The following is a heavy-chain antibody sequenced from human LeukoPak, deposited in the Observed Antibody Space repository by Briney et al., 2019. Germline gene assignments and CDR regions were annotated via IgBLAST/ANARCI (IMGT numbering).Heavy chain of an antibody. D-gene: IGHD3-10*01. V-gene: IGHV3-7*01. CDR1: GFTFSRYW. Sequence: GSLRLSCAASGFTFSRYWMRWVRQAPGKGPEGVANIKNDGSEEYYVDSVKGRFTISRDNARNSLFLQMNSLTVEDTAVYYCARAIRGSAVDTGDRWGQGTLVTVSS. CDR2: IKNDGSEE. J-gene: IGHJ4*02. CDR3: ARAIRGSAVDTGDR.